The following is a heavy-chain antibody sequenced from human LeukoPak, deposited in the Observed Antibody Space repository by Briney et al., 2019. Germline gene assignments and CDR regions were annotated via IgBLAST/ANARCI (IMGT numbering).Heavy chain of an antibody. J-gene: IGHJ4*02. CDR3: AAQGGTTVATDIDY. V-gene: IGHV1-2*04. Sequence: GASVKVSCKASGYTFTGYYMHWVRQAPGQGLEWMGWINPNSGGTNYAQKFQGWVTMTRDTSISTAYMELSSLRAEDTAVYYCAAQGGTTVATDIDYWGQGTLVTVSS. CDR1: GYTFTGYY. CDR2: INPNSGGT. D-gene: IGHD4-23*01.